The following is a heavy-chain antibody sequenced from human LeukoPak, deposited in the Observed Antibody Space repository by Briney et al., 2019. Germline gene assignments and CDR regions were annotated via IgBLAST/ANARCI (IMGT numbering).Heavy chain of an antibody. CDR3: AGRITMVRGVTNFDY. D-gene: IGHD3-10*01. Sequence: SETLSLTCAVYGGSFSGYSWSWIRQPPGKGLEWIGEINHSGSTNYNPSLKSRVTISVDTSKNQFSLKLSSVTAADTAVYYCAGRITMVRGVTNFDYWGQGTLVTVSS. CDR1: GGSFSGYS. V-gene: IGHV4-34*01. J-gene: IGHJ4*02. CDR2: INHSGST.